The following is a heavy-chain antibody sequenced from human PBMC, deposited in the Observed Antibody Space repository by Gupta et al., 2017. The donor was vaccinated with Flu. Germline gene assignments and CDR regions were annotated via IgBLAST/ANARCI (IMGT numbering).Heavy chain of an antibody. V-gene: IGHV1-8*01. CDR1: GFTFSSYD. Sequence: QVQLVQSGAEVRKPGASVKVSRKTSGFTFSSYDVSWVRQASGQGLQWMGWMNSNSGDTGYAQKFQGRVTMTRDTSINTAYMELSSLTYADTAVYYCARVWDPDNYGDRDKTNFDYWGQGTLVTVSS. CDR2: MNSNSGDT. J-gene: IGHJ4*02. D-gene: IGHD4-17*01. CDR3: ARVWDPDNYGDRDKTNFDY.